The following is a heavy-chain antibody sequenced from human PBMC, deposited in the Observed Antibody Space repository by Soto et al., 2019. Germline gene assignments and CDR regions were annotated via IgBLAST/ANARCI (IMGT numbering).Heavy chain of an antibody. D-gene: IGHD4-4*01. CDR1: GGTFSSYA. CDR2: IIPIFGTA. Sequence: SVKVSCKASGGTFSSYAISWVRQAPGQGLEWMGGIIPIFGTANYAQKFQGRVTITADESTSTAYMELSSLRSEDTAVYYCARDDRGYSKGFDYWGQGTLVTVSS. J-gene: IGHJ4*02. V-gene: IGHV1-69*13. CDR3: ARDDRGYSKGFDY.